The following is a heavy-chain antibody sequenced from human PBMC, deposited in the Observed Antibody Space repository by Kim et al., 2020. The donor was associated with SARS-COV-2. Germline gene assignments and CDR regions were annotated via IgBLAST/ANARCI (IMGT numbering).Heavy chain of an antibody. D-gene: IGHD6-19*01. Sequence: AAPVKGRCSISRDDSKNTLYLQMNRLKTEDTAVYYCTPECRGSGWYLGCVYWGQGTLVTVSS. CDR3: TPECRGSGWYLGCVY. J-gene: IGHJ4*02. V-gene: IGHV3-15*01.